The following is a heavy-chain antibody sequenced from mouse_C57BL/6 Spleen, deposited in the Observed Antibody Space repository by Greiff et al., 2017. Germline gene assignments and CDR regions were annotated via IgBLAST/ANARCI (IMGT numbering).Heavy chain of an antibody. V-gene: IGHV1-74*01. Sequence: QVQLQQPGAELVKPGASVKVSCKASGYTFTSYWMHWVKQRPGQGLEWIGRIHPSDSDTNYNQKFKGKATLTVDKSSSTAYMQLSSLTSEDSAVYDGAMGGPQTAQAHYYAMDYWGQGTSVTVSS. CDR2: IHPSDSDT. D-gene: IGHD3-2*02. CDR1: GYTFTSYW. CDR3: AMGGPQTAQAHYYAMDY. J-gene: IGHJ4*01.